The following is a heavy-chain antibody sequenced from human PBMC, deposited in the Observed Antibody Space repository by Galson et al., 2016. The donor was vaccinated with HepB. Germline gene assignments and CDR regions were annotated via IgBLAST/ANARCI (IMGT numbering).Heavy chain of an antibody. D-gene: IGHD2-2*02. Sequence: SLRLSCAASGFTFSSYGIHWVRQAPGKGLEWVAVISSDGSKKSYADSVKGRFTISRDNSRNTLNLQMHSLRVEDTAVYYCAKDAILACGIGCYTDYWGQGTLVTVSS. CDR1: GFTFSSYG. J-gene: IGHJ4*02. CDR2: ISSDGSKK. CDR3: AKDAILACGIGCYTDY. V-gene: IGHV3-30*18.